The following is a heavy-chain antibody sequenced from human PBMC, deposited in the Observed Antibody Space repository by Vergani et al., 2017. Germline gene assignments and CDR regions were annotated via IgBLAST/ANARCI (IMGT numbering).Heavy chain of an antibody. Sequence: QVQLQQWGAGLLKPSETLSLTCAVYGGSFSGYYWSWIRQPPGKGLEWIGEINHSGSTNYNPSLKSRVTISVDTSKNQFSLKLSSVTAADTAVYYCAREGWQTIVFDYGMDVWGQGTTVTISS. D-gene: IGHD3-9*01. CDR2: INHSGST. V-gene: IGHV4-34*01. J-gene: IGHJ6*02. CDR3: AREGWQTIVFDYGMDV. CDR1: GGSFSGYY.